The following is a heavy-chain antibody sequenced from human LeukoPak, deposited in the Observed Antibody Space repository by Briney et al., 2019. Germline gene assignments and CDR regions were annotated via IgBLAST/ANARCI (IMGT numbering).Heavy chain of an antibody. CDR1: GLTFSSSW. Sequence: GGSLRLSCAVSGLTFSSSWMDWVRQAPGKGLEWVASINPDGNKKYSADSVKGRFTISRDNAENSLYLQMNSLRVEDTAFYYCARDLYNSASKWGQGTLVTVSS. V-gene: IGHV3-7*01. CDR3: ARDLYNSASK. CDR2: INPDGNKK. J-gene: IGHJ4*02. D-gene: IGHD6-25*01.